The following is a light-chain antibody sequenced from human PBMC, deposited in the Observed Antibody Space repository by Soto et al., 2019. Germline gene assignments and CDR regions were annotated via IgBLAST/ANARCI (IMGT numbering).Light chain of an antibody. CDR2: GAS. Sequence: EVVMTQSPATLSVSPGERVTLSCRASQSVSGSLAWYQQKPGQAPRLLIHGASTRATDIPARFSGSGSGTEFTLTITSLQSEDFAVYYCQQYHNWPPGLTFGGGTRVEIK. CDR1: QSVSGS. CDR3: QQYHNWPPGLT. V-gene: IGKV3-15*01. J-gene: IGKJ4*01.